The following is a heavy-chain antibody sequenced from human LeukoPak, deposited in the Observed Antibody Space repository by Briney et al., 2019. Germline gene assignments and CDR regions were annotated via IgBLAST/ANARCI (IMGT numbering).Heavy chain of an antibody. V-gene: IGHV3-9*01. CDR3: EKAHGRAPDEYYCDLGRHV. CDR1: GFTFDDYA. CDR2: ISWNSGSI. D-gene: IGHD3-10*01. J-gene: IGHJ6*01. Sequence: GGSLRLSCAASGFTFDDYAMHWVRQAPGKGLEWVSGISWNSGSIGYADSVKGRLTISRDNAKNSLYLQMNSLRAEDTALYYCEKAHGRAPDEYYCDLGRHVERQGSTATVCS.